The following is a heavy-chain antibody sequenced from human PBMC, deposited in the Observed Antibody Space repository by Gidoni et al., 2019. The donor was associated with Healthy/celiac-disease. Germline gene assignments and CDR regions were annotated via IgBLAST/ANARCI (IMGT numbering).Heavy chain of an antibody. J-gene: IGHJ5*02. V-gene: IGHV4-34*01. D-gene: IGHD3-16*01. CDR3: ARGRFEVAYWGRWFDP. CDR2: INHSGST. Sequence: QVQLQQWGAGLLKPSETLSLTCAVYGGSFSGYYWSWIRQPPGKGLEWIGEINHSGSTNYNPSLKSRVTISVDTSKNQFSLKLSSVTAADTAVYYCARGRFEVAYWGRWFDPWGQGTLVTVSS. CDR1: GGSFSGYY.